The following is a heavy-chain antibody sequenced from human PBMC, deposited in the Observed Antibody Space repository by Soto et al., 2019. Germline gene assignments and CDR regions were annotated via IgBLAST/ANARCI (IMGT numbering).Heavy chain of an antibody. CDR1: GFTFNIYT. Sequence: GGSLRLSCAASGFTFNIYTMSWVRRAPGKGLEWVSGIGARGSDTYFPDSVKGRFTISRDNSMDMVYLQMNSLRAEDTAVYYCAKRRGENWREFASWGQGALDTVSS. CDR3: AKRRGENWREFAS. CDR2: IGARGSDT. J-gene: IGHJ4*02. V-gene: IGHV3-23*01. D-gene: IGHD1-1*01.